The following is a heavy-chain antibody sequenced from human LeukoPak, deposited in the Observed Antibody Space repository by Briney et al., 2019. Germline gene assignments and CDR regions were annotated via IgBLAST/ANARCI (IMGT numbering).Heavy chain of an antibody. V-gene: IGHV3-23*01. CDR3: AKGLQGYSSSWFDP. D-gene: IGHD4-11*01. J-gene: IGHJ5*02. CDR1: GFTFSSYA. Sequence: GGSLRLSCAASGFTFSSYAMGWVRQAPGKGREWVSAISGSGGSTYYADSVKGRFTISRDNSKNTLYLQMNSLRAEDTAVYYCAKGLQGYSSSWFDPWGQGTLVTVSS. CDR2: ISGSGGST.